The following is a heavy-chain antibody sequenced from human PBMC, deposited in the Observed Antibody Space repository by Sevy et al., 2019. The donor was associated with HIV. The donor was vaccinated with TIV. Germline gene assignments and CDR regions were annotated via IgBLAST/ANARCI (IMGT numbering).Heavy chain of an antibody. CDR1: GGSFGGYY. Sequence: SETLSLTCTVYGGSFGGYYWSWIRQPPGKGLEWIGEINHTGSANYNPSLKSRVTISVDTSKNQFSLKLSSVTAADTAVYYCARHCGSTSCSYASDIWGQGTMVTVSS. CDR2: INHTGSA. V-gene: IGHV4-34*01. J-gene: IGHJ3*02. D-gene: IGHD2-2*01. CDR3: ARHCGSTSCSYASDI.